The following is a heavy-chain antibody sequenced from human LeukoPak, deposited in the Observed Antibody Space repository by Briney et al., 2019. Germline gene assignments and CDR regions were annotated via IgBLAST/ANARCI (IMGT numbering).Heavy chain of an antibody. CDR3: ARGPYGDYVDAFDI. D-gene: IGHD4-17*01. V-gene: IGHV3-48*01. CDR2: ITSSSSIM. CDR1: GFTFSSCA. Sequence: PGGSLRLSCAASGFTFSSCAMSWVRQVPGKGLEWVSYITSSSSIMYYADSVKGRFTISRDNAKNSLFLQMSSLRAEDTALYYCARGPYGDYVDAFDIWGQGTMVTVSS. J-gene: IGHJ3*02.